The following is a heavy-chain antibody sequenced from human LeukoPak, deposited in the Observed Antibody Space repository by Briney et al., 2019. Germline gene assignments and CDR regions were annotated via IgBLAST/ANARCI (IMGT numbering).Heavy chain of an antibody. CDR2: INAGNGNT. D-gene: IGHD5-12*01. V-gene: IGHV1-3*01. CDR3: ARRGGYDHHFDY. J-gene: IGHJ4*02. CDR1: GYTFTSYA. Sequence: ASVKVSCKASGYTFTSYAMHWVRQAPGQRLEWMGWINAGNGNTKYSQKFQGRVTITRDTSASTAYMELSSLRSEDTAVYYCARRGGYDHHFDYWGQGTLVTVSS.